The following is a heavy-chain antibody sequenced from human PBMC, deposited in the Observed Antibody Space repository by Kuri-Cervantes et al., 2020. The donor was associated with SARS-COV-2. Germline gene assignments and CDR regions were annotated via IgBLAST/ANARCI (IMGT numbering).Heavy chain of an antibody. V-gene: IGHV3-48*03. CDR3: ARKEWELYSGYYFDY. CDR2: ISSSGSTI. D-gene: IGHD1-26*01. J-gene: IGHJ4*02. CDR1: GFTFDDYA. Sequence: GESLKISCAASGFTFDDYAMHWVRQAPGKGLEWGSYISSSGSTIYYADSVKGRFNISRDNTKNSLYLQMNSLGDEDTAVYYCARKEWELYSGYYFDYWGKGTLVTVSS.